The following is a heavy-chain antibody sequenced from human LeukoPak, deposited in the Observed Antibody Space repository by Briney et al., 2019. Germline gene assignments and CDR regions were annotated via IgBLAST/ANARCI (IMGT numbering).Heavy chain of an antibody. J-gene: IGHJ4*02. Sequence: PGGPLRLSCAASGFTFSDYYMSWIRQAPGKGLEWVSSISSSSSDIYYADSVKGRFTISRDNAKNSLYLQMNSLRAEDTAVYYCARESGYDIDFDYWGQGTLVTVSS. D-gene: IGHD5-12*01. V-gene: IGHV3-11*06. CDR3: ARESGYDIDFDY. CDR1: GFTFSDYY. CDR2: ISSSSSDI.